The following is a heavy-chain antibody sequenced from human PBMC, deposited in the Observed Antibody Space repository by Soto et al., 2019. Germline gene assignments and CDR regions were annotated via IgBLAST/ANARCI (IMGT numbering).Heavy chain of an antibody. Sequence: GASVKVSCKASGGTFSSYTISWVRQAPGQGLEWMGRIIPILGIANYAQKFQGRVTITADKSTSTAYMELSSLRSEDTAVCYCARSYQLLLYYFDYWGQGTLVTVSS. CDR3: ARSYQLLLYYFDY. V-gene: IGHV1-69*02. J-gene: IGHJ4*02. CDR2: IIPILGIA. CDR1: GGTFSSYT. D-gene: IGHD2-2*01.